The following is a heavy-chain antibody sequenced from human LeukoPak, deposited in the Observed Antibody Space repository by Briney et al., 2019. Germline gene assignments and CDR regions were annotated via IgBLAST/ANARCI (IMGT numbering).Heavy chain of an antibody. CDR3: ARDLYSSGWLDY. CDR1: GFTFSSYA. Sequence: GGSLRLSCAASGFTFSSYAMHWVRQAPGKGLEWVAVISYDGSNKYYADSVKGRFTISRDNPKNTLYLQMNSLRAEDTAVYYCARDLYSSGWLDYWGQGTLVTVSS. D-gene: IGHD6-19*01. V-gene: IGHV3-30-3*01. J-gene: IGHJ4*02. CDR2: ISYDGSNK.